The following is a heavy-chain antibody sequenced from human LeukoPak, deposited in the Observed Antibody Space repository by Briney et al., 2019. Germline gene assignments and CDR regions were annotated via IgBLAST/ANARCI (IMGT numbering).Heavy chain of an antibody. CDR1: GFTFSSYA. CDR3: ARDGDMTNNAFDI. CDR2: ISSNGGST. J-gene: IGHJ3*02. D-gene: IGHD4-11*01. Sequence: GGSLRLSCAASGFTFSSYAMHWVRQAPGKGLEYVSAISSNGGSTYYANSVKGRFTISRDNSKNTLYLQMGSLRAEDMAVYYCARDGDMTNNAFDIWGQGTMVTDSS. V-gene: IGHV3-64*01.